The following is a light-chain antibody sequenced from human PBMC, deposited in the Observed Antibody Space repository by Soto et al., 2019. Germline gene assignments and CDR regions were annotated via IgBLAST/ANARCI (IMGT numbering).Light chain of an antibody. CDR1: QSVRYN. CDR3: QHYNFWPHS. V-gene: IGKV3-15*01. J-gene: IGKJ2*01. CDR2: RAS. Sequence: EILLTQSPGALAVSPGEVATLSCRASQSVRYNLAWYQQKPGQAPRLLIYRASIRATGVPARFSGSGSGTEFTLTISGLQSEDVSIYFCQHYNFWPHSFGQGTKVDI.